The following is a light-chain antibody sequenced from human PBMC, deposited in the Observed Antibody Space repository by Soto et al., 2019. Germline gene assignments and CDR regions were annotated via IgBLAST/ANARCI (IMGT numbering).Light chain of an antibody. CDR1: SSSIGTHY. Sequence: VLTQPPSVSAAPGQRVSISCSGSSSSIGTHYVARYQQVPGTPPKLLIYDNNKRPSGTPARFSGSKSGTSATLGITGLQTGDEADYYCGTWDTGLVWVFGGGTKVTVL. CDR3: GTWDTGLVWV. V-gene: IGLV1-51*01. J-gene: IGLJ3*02. CDR2: DNN.